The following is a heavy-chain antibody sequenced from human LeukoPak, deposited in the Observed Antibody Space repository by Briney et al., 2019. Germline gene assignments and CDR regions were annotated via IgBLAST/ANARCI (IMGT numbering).Heavy chain of an antibody. CDR2: IDSDVSST. V-gene: IGHV3-74*01. CDR3: ARDGSLPDY. J-gene: IGHJ4*02. CDR1: GFSFSRYW. Sequence: GGSLRLSCVASGFSFSRYWMHWVRQAPGKGLVWVSRIDSDVSSTIYADSVKGRFTISRDNAKNTLYLQINSLRVEDTAVYYCARDGSLPDYWGQGTLVTVSS.